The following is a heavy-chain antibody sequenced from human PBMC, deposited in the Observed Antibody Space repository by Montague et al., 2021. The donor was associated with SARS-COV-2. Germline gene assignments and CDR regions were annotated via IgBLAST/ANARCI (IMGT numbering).Heavy chain of an antibody. CDR3: ARRYDFYRAEAFDV. Sequence: AKPTQTLTLTCVFSGFSLNTDGVGVAWIRRPPGKALEWLALIYWDGDQRYSPSLKTRLTITKDTSKNRVVLTMTNLDPVDTATYYCARRYDFYRAEAFDVWGQGTMLTVSS. J-gene: IGHJ3*01. CDR1: GFSLNTDGVG. D-gene: IGHD3-3*01. CDR2: IYWDGDQ. V-gene: IGHV2-5*02.